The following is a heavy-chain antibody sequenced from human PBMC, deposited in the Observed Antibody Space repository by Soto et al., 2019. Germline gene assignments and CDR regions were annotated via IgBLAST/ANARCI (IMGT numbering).Heavy chain of an antibody. CDR2: ISAYNGNT. Sequence: GASVKVSCKASGYTFTSYGISWVRQAPGQGLEWMGWISAYNGNTNYAQKLQGRVTMTTDTSTSTAYMELRSLRSDDTAVYYCARGSVAGTFLGLEDRFDPWGQGTLVTVSS. V-gene: IGHV1-18*01. D-gene: IGHD6-13*01. J-gene: IGHJ5*02. CDR3: ARGSVAGTFLGLEDRFDP. CDR1: GYTFTSYG.